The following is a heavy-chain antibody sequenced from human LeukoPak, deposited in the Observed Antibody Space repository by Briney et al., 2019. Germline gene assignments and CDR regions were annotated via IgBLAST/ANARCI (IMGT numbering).Heavy chain of an antibody. CDR1: GFTFSSYG. Sequence: QSGGSLRLSCAASGFTFSSYGMHWVRQAPGKGLEWVAVISYDGSNKYYADSVKGRFTISRDNSKNTLYLQMNSLRAEDTAVYYCAKDGYYYDSSGPDYWGQGTPVTVSS. D-gene: IGHD3-22*01. CDR3: AKDGYYYDSSGPDY. CDR2: ISYDGSNK. J-gene: IGHJ4*02. V-gene: IGHV3-30*18.